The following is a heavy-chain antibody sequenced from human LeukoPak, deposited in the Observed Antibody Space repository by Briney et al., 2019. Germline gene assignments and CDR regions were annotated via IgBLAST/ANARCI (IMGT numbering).Heavy chain of an antibody. CDR2: INPNSGGT. Sequence: GASVKVSCKASGYTFTGYYMHWVRQAPGQGLEWMGWINPNSGGTNYAQKFQGRVTITRNTSISTAYMELSSLRSEDTAVYYCARAGRGYDSKGIDYWGQGTLVTVSS. CDR3: ARAGRGYDSKGIDY. D-gene: IGHD5-12*01. CDR1: GYTFTGYY. J-gene: IGHJ4*02. V-gene: IGHV1-2*02.